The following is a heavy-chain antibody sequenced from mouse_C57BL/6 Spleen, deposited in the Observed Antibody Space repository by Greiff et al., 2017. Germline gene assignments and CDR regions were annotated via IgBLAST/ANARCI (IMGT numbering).Heavy chain of an antibody. CDR2: IWRGGST. Sequence: QVQLQQSGPGLVQPSQSLSITCTVSGFSLTSYGVHWVRQSPGKGLEWLGVIWRGGSTDYNAAFMSRLSITKDNSKSQVFFKMNSLQADDTAIYYCAKTGYGYDGGYAMDYWGQGTSVTVSS. CDR1: GFSLTSYG. D-gene: IGHD2-2*01. CDR3: AKTGYGYDGGYAMDY. J-gene: IGHJ4*01. V-gene: IGHV2-5*01.